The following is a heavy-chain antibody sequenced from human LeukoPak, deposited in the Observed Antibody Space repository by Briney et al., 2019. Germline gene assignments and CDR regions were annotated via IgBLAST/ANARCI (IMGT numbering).Heavy chain of an antibody. J-gene: IGHJ4*02. Sequence: PGGSLRLSCAASGFTFSSYSMNWVRQAPGKGREWFSSISSSGSFISYSNSFKGRFTTSRDNAKNSFYLQMNSLRAEDRAAYYCSRGLDRYKVDYGGKGTLVPVSS. CDR3: SRGLDRYKVDY. CDR2: ISSSGSFI. CDR1: GFTFSSYS. V-gene: IGHV3-21*01. D-gene: IGHD5-24*01.